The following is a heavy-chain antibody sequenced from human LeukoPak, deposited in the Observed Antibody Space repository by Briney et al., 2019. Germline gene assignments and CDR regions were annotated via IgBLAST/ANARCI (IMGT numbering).Heavy chain of an antibody. CDR1: GFTFRNYW. J-gene: IGHJ4*02. Sequence: GGSLRLSCAASGFTFRNYWMSWVRQAPGKGLEWVATIKQDGSEKYYGDSVKGRFTISRDNAQSSLFLQMNSLRDEDAAVYFCASMWEGGYWGQGTLVTVSS. CDR3: ASMWEGGY. D-gene: IGHD1-26*01. CDR2: IKQDGSEK. V-gene: IGHV3-7*01.